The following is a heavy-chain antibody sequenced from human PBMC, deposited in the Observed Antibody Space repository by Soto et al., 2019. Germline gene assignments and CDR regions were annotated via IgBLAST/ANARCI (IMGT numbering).Heavy chain of an antibody. CDR1: SGSFSGHY. CDR3: ARHGGYYFDY. J-gene: IGHJ4*02. Sequence: QVQLQQWGAGLLKPSETLSLTCAVYSGSFSGHYWSWIRQPPGKGLEWIGELYQGLSIVYNPSLEGRVTISGDSSKNQFSLKLRSVTAADTAIYYCARHGGYYFDYWGQGTLVTVSS. V-gene: IGHV4-34*01. CDR2: LYQGLSI.